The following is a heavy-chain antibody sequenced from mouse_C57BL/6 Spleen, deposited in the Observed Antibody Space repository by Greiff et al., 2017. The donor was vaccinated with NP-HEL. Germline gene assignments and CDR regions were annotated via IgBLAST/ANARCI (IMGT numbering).Heavy chain of an antibody. CDR3: ARSDYYSRMAY. D-gene: IGHD2-12*01. CDR2: INPGSGGT. CDR1: GYAFTNYL. J-gene: IGHJ3*01. Sequence: QVQLQQSGAELVRPGTSVKVSCKASGYAFTNYLIEWVKQRPGQGLEWIGVINPGSGGTNYNEKFKGKATLTAEKSSSTAYMQLSSLTSEDSAVYFCARSDYYSRMAYWGQGTLVTVSA. V-gene: IGHV1-54*01.